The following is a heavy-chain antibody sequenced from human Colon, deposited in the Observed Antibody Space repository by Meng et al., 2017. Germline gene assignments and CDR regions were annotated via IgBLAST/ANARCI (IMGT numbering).Heavy chain of an antibody. CDR3: ARDSGITFDH. D-gene: IGHD1-14*01. CDR1: GFTFDSHP. CDR2: ISYDGRLK. J-gene: IGHJ4*02. V-gene: IGHV3-30*01. Sequence: QVHRVESGGGVVQTVKSLSLSCAAFGFTFDSHPLHWVRQAPGKGLEWVALISYDGRLKEYGDSVKGRFTIARDNANNTVYLQMNSLRAEDTAVYHCARDSGITFDHWGQGALVTVSS.